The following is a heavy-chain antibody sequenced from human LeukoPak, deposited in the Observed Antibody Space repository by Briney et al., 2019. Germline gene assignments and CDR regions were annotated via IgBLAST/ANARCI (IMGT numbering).Heavy chain of an antibody. Sequence: PGGSLRLSCAASGFTVSSNYMSWIRQAPGKGLEWVSYISSSGSTIYYADSVKGRFTISRDNAKNSLYLQMNSLRAEDTAVYYCANHLACGSTSCPPFDSWGQGTLVTVSS. D-gene: IGHD2-2*01. V-gene: IGHV3-11*04. J-gene: IGHJ4*02. CDR2: ISSSGSTI. CDR1: GFTVSSNY. CDR3: ANHLACGSTSCPPFDS.